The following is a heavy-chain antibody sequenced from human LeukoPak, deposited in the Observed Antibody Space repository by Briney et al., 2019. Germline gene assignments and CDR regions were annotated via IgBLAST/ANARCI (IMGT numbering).Heavy chain of an antibody. D-gene: IGHD2-2*01. J-gene: IGHJ4*02. CDR1: GFTFSSYA. CDR2: ISGSGGST. V-gene: IGHV3-23*01. Sequence: HPGGSLRLSCAASGFTFSSYAMSWVRQAPGKGLEWVSAISGSGGSTYYADSVQGRFTTSRDNSKNTLYLHMVSLRAEDTAIYYCAKQRRALVVPSTLDYWGQGTLVTVSS. CDR3: AKQRRALVVPSTLDY.